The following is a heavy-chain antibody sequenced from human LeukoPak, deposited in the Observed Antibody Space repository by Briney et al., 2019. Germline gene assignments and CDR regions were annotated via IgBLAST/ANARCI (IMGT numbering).Heavy chain of an antibody. D-gene: IGHD4-17*01. J-gene: IGHJ4*02. CDR2: IYYSGST. Sequence: PXGKGREWIVSIYYSGSTYYNPSLKSRVTISVDTSEDQFSLRLSSVTAADTAVYYCARLAYNGDYVNHWGRGTLVTVSS. V-gene: IGHV4-39*01. CDR3: ARLAYNGDYVNH.